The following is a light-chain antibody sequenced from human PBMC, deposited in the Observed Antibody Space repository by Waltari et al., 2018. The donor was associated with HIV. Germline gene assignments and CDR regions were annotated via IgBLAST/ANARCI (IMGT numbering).Light chain of an antibody. V-gene: IGLV1-44*01. CDR3: ATWDDSLNGWV. CDR2: TNN. CDR1: GSNIATNT. Sequence: QSVLTQPPSASGTPGQRVTISCSGSGSNIATNTVTWYQQLPGTAPKPLIYTNNQRPSGVPARFSGSKSGTSASLAISGLQSDDDADYYCATWDDSLNGWVFGGGTRLTVL. J-gene: IGLJ3*02.